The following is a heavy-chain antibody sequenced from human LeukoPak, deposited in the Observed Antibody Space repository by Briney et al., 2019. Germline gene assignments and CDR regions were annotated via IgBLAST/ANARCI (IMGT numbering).Heavy chain of an antibody. CDR1: GFTFTSYA. J-gene: IGHJ2*01. V-gene: IGHV3-23*01. CDR3: AKPRAMTTGVGRYFDL. CDR2: ISGGAEDT. D-gene: IGHD1-1*01. Sequence: GGSLRLSCAASGFTFTSYAMSWIRQAPGKGLEWVSAISGGAEDTYYPDFVKGRFTVSRDNSRNTLFLQMNSLRAEDTATYYCAKPRAMTTGVGRYFDLWDRGTLVTVSS.